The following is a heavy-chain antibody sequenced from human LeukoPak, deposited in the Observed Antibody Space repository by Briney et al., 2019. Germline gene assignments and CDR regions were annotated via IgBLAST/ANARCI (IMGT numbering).Heavy chain of an antibody. CDR3: AKDQRHYYYGMDV. D-gene: IGHD1-1*01. J-gene: IGHJ6*02. Sequence: GGSLRLSCAASGFTFSNYSMNWVRQAPGKGLEWVSYISSSSSTIYYADSVKGRFTISRDNAKNSLYLQMNSLRAEDTTVYYCAKDQRHYYYGMDVWGQGTTVTVSS. CDR2: ISSSSSTI. V-gene: IGHV3-48*04. CDR1: GFTFSNYS.